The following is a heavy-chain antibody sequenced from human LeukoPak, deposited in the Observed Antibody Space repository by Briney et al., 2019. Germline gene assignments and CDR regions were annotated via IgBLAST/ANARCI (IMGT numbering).Heavy chain of an antibody. CDR1: GYTFTSYG. D-gene: IGHD2-21*01. CDR2: ISAYNGNT. J-gene: IGHJ4*02. Sequence: SSVKVSCKASGYTFTSYGISWVRQAPGQGLEWMGWISAYNGNTNYAQKLQGRVTMTTDTCTSTAYMELRSLRSDDTAVYYCARSSSVTIPGYYFDYWGPGTLVTVSS. CDR3: ARSSSVTIPGYYFDY. V-gene: IGHV1-18*01.